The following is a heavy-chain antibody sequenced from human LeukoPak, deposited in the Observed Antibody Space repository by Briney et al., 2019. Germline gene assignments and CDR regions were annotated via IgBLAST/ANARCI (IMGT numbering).Heavy chain of an antibody. J-gene: IGHJ6*03. Sequence: GGSLRLSCAASGFSFSTYAMSWVRQAPGKGVEWVSAISAGGATIYYADSVKGRFTVSRDNSKNTLYLHMNSLRAEDTAIYYCAKDSGGTYFYYYYYMDVWGKGTTVTVSS. CDR3: AKDSGGTYFYYYYYMDV. V-gene: IGHV3-23*01. CDR2: ISAGGATI. CDR1: GFSFSTYA. D-gene: IGHD1-26*01.